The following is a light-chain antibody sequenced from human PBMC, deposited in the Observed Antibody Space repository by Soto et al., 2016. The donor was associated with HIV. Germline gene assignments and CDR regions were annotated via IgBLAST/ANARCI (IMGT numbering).Light chain of an antibody. V-gene: IGLV3-21*03. CDR1: NIGSKS. Sequence: SYELTQAPSASVAPGKTARITCGGNNIGSKSVHWYQQKPGQAPVLVVYDDSDRPSGIPDRFSGSNSGNTATLTISRVEAGDEADYYCQVWDSSSDVVFGGGTKLTV. CDR3: QVWDSSSDVV. CDR2: DDS. J-gene: IGLJ2*01.